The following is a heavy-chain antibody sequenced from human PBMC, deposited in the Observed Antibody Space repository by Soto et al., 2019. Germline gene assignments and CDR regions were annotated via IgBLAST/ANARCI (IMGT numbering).Heavy chain of an antibody. D-gene: IGHD6-19*01. CDR3: ARANGGYSSGWYEWDYFDY. Sequence: GGSLRLSCAASGFTFSSYWMSWVRQAPGKGLEWVANIKQDGSEKYYVDSVKGRFTISRDNAKNSLYLQMNSLRAEDTAVYYCARANGGYSSGWYEWDYFDYWGQGTL. CDR2: IKQDGSEK. V-gene: IGHV3-7*01. J-gene: IGHJ4*02. CDR1: GFTFSSYW.